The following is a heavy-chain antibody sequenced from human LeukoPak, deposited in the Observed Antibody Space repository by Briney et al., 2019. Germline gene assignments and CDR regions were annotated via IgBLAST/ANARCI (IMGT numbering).Heavy chain of an antibody. CDR3: AKDLRELSYYYYGMDV. CDR2: ISGSGGST. D-gene: IGHD1-26*01. J-gene: IGHJ6*02. CDR1: GFTFSNHA. Sequence: PGGSLRLSCAASGFTFSNHAMSWVRQAPGKGPEWVAAISGSGGSTNYADSVKGRFTISRDHSKNTLYLQMNSLRAEDTAVYYCAKDLRELSYYYYGMDVWGQGTTVTVSS. V-gene: IGHV3-23*01.